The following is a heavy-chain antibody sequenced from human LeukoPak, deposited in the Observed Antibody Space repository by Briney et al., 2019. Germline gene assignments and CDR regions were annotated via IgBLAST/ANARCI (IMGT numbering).Heavy chain of an antibody. V-gene: IGHV4-59*01. J-gene: IGHJ4*02. CDR3: ARVRPAVAGTHYFDY. CDR2: IYYSGST. D-gene: IGHD6-19*01. CDR1: GGSISSYY. Sequence: PSETLSLTCTVSGGSISSYYWSWIRQPPGKGLEWIGYIYYSGSTNYNPSLKNRVTISVDTSKNQFSLKLSSVTAADTAVYYCARVRPAVAGTHYFDYWGQGTLVTVSS.